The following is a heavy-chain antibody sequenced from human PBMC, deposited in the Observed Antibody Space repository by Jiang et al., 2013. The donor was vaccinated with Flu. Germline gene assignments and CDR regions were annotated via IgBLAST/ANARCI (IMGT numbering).Heavy chain of an antibody. CDR3: AKLQAYYNFWSGAFDY. V-gene: IGHV5-51*03. J-gene: IGHJ4*02. Sequence: GAEVKKPGEFLRISCQGSGYDFATYWIGWVRQMPGKGLEWMGIIFPDDSDARYNPTFQGHVTISVDKSINTAYLQWTSLKASDTAIYYCAKLQAYYNFWSGAFDYWGQGALVTVSS. CDR1: GYDFATYW. D-gene: IGHD3-3*01. CDR2: IFPDDSDA.